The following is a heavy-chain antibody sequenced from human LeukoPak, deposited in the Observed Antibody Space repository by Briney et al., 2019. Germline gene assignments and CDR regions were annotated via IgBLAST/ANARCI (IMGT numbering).Heavy chain of an antibody. V-gene: IGHV1-46*01. J-gene: IGHJ4*02. CDR2: INPNGGSA. CDR3: ARSGSYALFDY. D-gene: IGHD1-26*01. CDR1: GYTFTNYY. Sequence: ASVKVSCKASGYTFTNYYMHWVRQAPGQGLGWMGRINPNGGSAIYAQKFQGRVTMTRDMSTSTVYMDLSSLRSEDTAVYYCARSGSYALFDYWGQGTLVTVSS.